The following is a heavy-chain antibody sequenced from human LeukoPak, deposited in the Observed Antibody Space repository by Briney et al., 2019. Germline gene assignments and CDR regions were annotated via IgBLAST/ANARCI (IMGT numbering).Heavy chain of an antibody. J-gene: IGHJ4*02. D-gene: IGHD3-16*02. CDR1: GGSISSSSYY. Sequence: SATLSLTCTLSGGSISSSSYYWGWLRQPPGKGLEWIGGIYYSRSTYYNTSLKSRVTISVDTSKHQFSLTLSSVTAADTAVYYCASQVMITFGGVIVVPGDDYWGQGTLVTVSS. CDR3: ASQVMITFGGVIVVPGDDY. V-gene: IGHV4-39*01. CDR2: IYYSRST.